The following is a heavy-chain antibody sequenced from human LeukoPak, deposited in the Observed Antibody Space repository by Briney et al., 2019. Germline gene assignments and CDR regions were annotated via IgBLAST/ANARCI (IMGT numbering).Heavy chain of an antibody. CDR3: ARDQGYSSGWYLAFDI. D-gene: IGHD6-19*01. CDR2: INPSGGST. J-gene: IGHJ3*02. CDR1: GYTFTSYG. Sequence: ASVKVSCKASGYTFTSYGINWVRQAPGQGLEWMGIINPSGGSTSYAQKFQGRVTMTRDMSTSTVYMELSSLRSEDTAVYYCARDQGYSSGWYLAFDIWGQGTMVTVSS. V-gene: IGHV1-46*01.